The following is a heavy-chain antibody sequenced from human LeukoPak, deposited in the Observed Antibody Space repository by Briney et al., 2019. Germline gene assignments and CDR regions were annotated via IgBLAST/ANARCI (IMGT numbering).Heavy chain of an antibody. CDR3: ARHGSSSRSFYYYGMDV. CDR1: GGSISSGSW. J-gene: IGHJ6*02. CDR2: IYQSGST. D-gene: IGHD6-13*01. V-gene: IGHV4-4*02. Sequence: SETLSLTCTVFGGSISSGSWWSWVRQSPGRGLQWIGEIYQSGSTNYNPSLKSRVAMSVDKAANQFSLVLNSVTAADTAVYYCARHGSSSRSFYYYGMDVWGQGTTVTVSS.